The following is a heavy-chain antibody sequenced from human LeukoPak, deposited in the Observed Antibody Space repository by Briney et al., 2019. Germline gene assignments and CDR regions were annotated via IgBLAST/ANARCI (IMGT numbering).Heavy chain of an antibody. CDR3: ASANPTPRGINFDS. Sequence: GGSLRLSCAASGFTFRTSAMSWVRQAPGKGLQWVSSINGADYSTYYADSVKGRSTISRDSSKNILYLQMNSLRTDDTAIYYCASANPTPRGINFDSWGQGTLVTVSS. J-gene: IGHJ4*02. CDR1: GFTFRTSA. D-gene: IGHD3-10*01. V-gene: IGHV3-23*01. CDR2: INGADYST.